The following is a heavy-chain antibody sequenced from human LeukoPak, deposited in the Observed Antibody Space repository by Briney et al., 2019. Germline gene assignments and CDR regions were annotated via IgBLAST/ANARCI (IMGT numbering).Heavy chain of an antibody. Sequence: ASVKVSCKASGYTFTSYGINWVRQATGQGLEWMGWMNPNSGNTGYAQKFQGRVTMTRNTSISTAYMELSSLRSEDTAVYYCARSLSLRFLVGRRYYYGMDVWGQGTTVTVSS. D-gene: IGHD3-3*01. CDR1: GYTFTSYG. CDR3: ARSLSLRFLVGRRYYYGMDV. CDR2: MNPNSGNT. J-gene: IGHJ6*02. V-gene: IGHV1-8*02.